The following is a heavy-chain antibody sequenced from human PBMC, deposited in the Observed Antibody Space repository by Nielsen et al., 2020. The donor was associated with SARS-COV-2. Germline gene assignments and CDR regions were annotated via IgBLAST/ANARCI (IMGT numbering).Heavy chain of an antibody. V-gene: IGHV3-21*01. Sequence: GGSLRLSCAASGFTFSIYSMNWVRQAPGKGLEWVSPISSSSSYIYYADSVKGRFTISRDNAKNSLYLQMNSLRAEDTAVYYCARDEGVVVPAAIRDWGQGTLVTVSS. CDR3: ARDEGVVVPAAIRD. CDR2: ISSSSSYI. J-gene: IGHJ4*02. CDR1: GFTFSIYS. D-gene: IGHD2-2*02.